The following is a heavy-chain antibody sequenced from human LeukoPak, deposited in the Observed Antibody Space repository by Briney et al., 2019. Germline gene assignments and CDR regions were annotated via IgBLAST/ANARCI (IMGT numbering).Heavy chain of an antibody. D-gene: IGHD2-2*01. V-gene: IGHV5-51*01. CDR1: GYSFTSYW. J-gene: IGHJ4*02. Sequence: GESLKISCKGSGYSFTSYWIGWVRQMPGKGLEWMGIIYPGDSDTRYSPSFQGQVTISADKSITTAYLQWSSLKASDTAMYFCARGRGYCSSSSCYDFDYWGQGTLVTVSS. CDR2: IYPGDSDT. CDR3: ARGRGYCSSSSCYDFDY.